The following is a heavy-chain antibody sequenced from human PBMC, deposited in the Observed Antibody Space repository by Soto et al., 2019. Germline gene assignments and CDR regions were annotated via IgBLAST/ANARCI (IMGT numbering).Heavy chain of an antibody. D-gene: IGHD3-9*01. Sequence: ASVKVSCKASGYTFTSYDINWVRQATGQGREWMGWINPNSGNTGYAQKFQGRVTMTRNTSISTAYMELSSLRSEDTAVYYCARVKLRYFDWYASDAFDIWGQGTMVTVSS. V-gene: IGHV1-8*01. J-gene: IGHJ3*02. CDR3: ARVKLRYFDWYASDAFDI. CDR1: GYTFTSYD. CDR2: INPNSGNT.